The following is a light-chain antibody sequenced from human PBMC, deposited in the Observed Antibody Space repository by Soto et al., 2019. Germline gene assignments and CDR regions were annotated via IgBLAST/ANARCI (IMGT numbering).Light chain of an antibody. CDR2: GAS. CDR1: QSVSSS. Sequence: EIVMTQSPATLSVSPGERATLSCRASQSVSSSLAWYQQTPGQAPRLLIYGASTRATGIPARFSGSGSGTEFTLTISSLQSEDFAVYYCQRYDNWPPESTFGQGTKLEIK. V-gene: IGKV3-15*01. J-gene: IGKJ2*02. CDR3: QRYDNWPPEST.